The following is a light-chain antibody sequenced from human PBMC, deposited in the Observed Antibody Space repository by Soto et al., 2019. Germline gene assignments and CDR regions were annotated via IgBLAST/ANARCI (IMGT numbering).Light chain of an antibody. CDR3: QQYGTPLFT. J-gene: IGKJ3*01. V-gene: IGKV3-20*01. Sequence: IVLTQSPGTLSLSPGERATLSCGASQSVTNYFLAWYQQKPGQAPRLLIYGASSRATGFPDRFSGSGSGTDFTLTISRLEPGDFAVYYCQQYGTPLFTFGPGNKVDIK. CDR1: QSVTNYF. CDR2: GAS.